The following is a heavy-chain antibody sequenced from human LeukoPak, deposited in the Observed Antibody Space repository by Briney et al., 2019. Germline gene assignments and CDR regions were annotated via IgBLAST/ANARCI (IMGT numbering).Heavy chain of an antibody. D-gene: IGHD6-19*01. J-gene: IGHJ4*02. CDR3: ARDGGSGWYKDYFDY. V-gene: IGHV3-20*04. Sequence: PGGSLRLSCAASGFTFDDYGMSWVRQAPGKGLEWVSGINWNGGSTGYADSVKGRFTISRDNAKNSLYLQMNSLRAEDTALYYCARDGGSGWYKDYFDYWGQGTLVTVSS. CDR1: GFTFDDYG. CDR2: INWNGGST.